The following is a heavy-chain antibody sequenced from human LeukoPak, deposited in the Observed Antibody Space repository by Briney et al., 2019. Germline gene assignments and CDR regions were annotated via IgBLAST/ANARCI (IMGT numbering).Heavy chain of an antibody. V-gene: IGHV4-59*12. J-gene: IGHJ3*02. CDR3: ARGQYFESSGYSYVFGI. D-gene: IGHD3-22*01. CDR2: IYYSGIT. CDR1: GGSISSYY. Sequence: PSETLSLTCTVSGGSISSYYWTWIRQPPGKGLEWIGYIYYSGITNYNPSLESRITISVDTSKNQFSLKLSSVTAADTAVYYCARGQYFESSGYSYVFGIWGRGTMVTVSS.